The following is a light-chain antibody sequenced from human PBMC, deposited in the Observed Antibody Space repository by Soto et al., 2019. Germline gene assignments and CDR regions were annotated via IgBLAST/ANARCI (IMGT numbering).Light chain of an antibody. CDR1: QSVSSY. J-gene: IGKJ1*01. Sequence: IAMLQSPATMSVSPGERATLSGRACQSVSSYLAWYQQKPGQAPRLLIYDTSYRATDIPPRFSGSGSGTDFTLTISSLEPEDFAVYFCQQRFNWPRTFGQGTKVVIK. V-gene: IGKV3-11*01. CDR3: QQRFNWPRT. CDR2: DTS.